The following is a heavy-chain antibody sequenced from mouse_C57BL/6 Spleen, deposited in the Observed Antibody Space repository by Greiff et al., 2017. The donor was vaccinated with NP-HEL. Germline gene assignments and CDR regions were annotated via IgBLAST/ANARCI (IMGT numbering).Heavy chain of an antibody. Sequence: VQLQQSGAELVKPGASVKISCKASGYAFSSYWMNWVKQRPGKGLEWIGQIYPGDGDTNYNGKFKGKATLTADKSSSTAYMQLSSLTSEDSAVYFCARIRAGYYAMDYWGQGTSVTVSS. V-gene: IGHV1-80*01. CDR3: ARIRAGYYAMDY. CDR1: GYAFSSYW. D-gene: IGHD3-2*02. J-gene: IGHJ4*01. CDR2: IYPGDGDT.